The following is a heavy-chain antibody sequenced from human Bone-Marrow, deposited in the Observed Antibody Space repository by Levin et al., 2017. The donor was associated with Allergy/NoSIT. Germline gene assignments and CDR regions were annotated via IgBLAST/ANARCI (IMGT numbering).Heavy chain of an antibody. D-gene: IGHD6-6*01. CDR1: GGSISSYY. CDR2: IYTSGST. V-gene: IGHV4-4*07. J-gene: IGHJ6*02. CDR3: AREILSPYRSSSGLCYGMDV. Sequence: SQTLSLTCTVSGGSISSYYWSWIRQPAGKGLEWIGRIYTSGSTNYNPSLKSRVTMSVDTSKNQFSLKLSSVTAADTAVYYCAREILSPYRSSSGLCYGMDVWGQGTTVTVS.